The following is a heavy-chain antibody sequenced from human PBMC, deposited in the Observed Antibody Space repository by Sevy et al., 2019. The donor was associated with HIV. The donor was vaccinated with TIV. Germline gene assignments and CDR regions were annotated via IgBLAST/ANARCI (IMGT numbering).Heavy chain of an antibody. Sequence: ASVKVSCKASGFTFSSSAVQWVRQARGQRLEWIGWIVVGSGNTDYAQKFRGRVTITRDMSTTTAQMELSSLTSDDTAVYYGAAEDMSRFGGPLRVFDMWGQGTMVTVSS. D-gene: IGHD3-16*01. CDR2: IVVGSGNT. J-gene: IGHJ3*02. CDR3: AAEDMSRFGGPLRVFDM. CDR1: GFTFSSSA. V-gene: IGHV1-58*01.